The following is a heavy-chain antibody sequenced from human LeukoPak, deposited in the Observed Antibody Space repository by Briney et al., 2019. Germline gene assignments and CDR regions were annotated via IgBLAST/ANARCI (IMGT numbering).Heavy chain of an antibody. D-gene: IGHD1-26*01. CDR1: GGAFSNYY. J-gene: IGHJ4*02. V-gene: IGHV4-34*01. Sequence: SETLSLTCAVYGGAFSNYYWSWIRQPPGKGLEWIGEINDSGSTNYNPSLKSRVTISVDTSKNQFSLKLTSVTAADTAVYYCARGGWELPEAYFNHWGQGTLVTVSS. CDR3: ARGGWELPEAYFNH. CDR2: INDSGST.